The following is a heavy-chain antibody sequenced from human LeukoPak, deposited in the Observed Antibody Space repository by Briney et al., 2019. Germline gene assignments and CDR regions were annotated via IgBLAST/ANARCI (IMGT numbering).Heavy chain of an antibody. Sequence: SQTLSLTCTVSGGSISSGGYYWSWIRQHPGKGLEWIGYIYYSGSTYYNPSLKSRVTISVDTSKNQFSLKLSSVTAADTAVYYCARGTNIPGDAFDIWGQGTMVTISS. D-gene: IGHD1/OR15-1a*01. CDR3: ARGTNIPGDAFDI. V-gene: IGHV4-31*03. CDR1: GGSISSGGYY. J-gene: IGHJ3*02. CDR2: IYYSGST.